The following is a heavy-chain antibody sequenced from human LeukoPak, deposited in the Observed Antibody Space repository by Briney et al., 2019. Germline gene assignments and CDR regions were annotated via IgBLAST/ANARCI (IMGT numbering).Heavy chain of an antibody. CDR1: GGSISSGGYY. V-gene: IGHV4-31*03. CDR2: IYYSGST. Sequence: PSQTLSLTCTVSGGSISSGGYYWSWIRQHPGKGLEWIGYIYYSGSTYYNPSLKSRVTISVDTSKNQFSLKPSSVTAADTAVYYCARDARRYYDSSGYYRYFDYWGQGTLVTVSS. D-gene: IGHD3-22*01. J-gene: IGHJ4*02. CDR3: ARDARRYYDSSGYYRYFDY.